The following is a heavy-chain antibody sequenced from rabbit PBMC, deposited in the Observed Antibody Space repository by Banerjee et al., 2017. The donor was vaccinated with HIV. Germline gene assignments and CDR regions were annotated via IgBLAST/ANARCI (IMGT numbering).Heavy chain of an antibody. D-gene: IGHD8-1*01. J-gene: IGHJ3*01. V-gene: IGHV1S40*01. CDR2: MRNGDGNT. CDR1: GFDLSSGYD. Sequence: QSLEESGGGLVKPEGSLTLTCKASGFDLSSGYDMCWVRQAPGKGLEWIACMRNGDGNTYYASWAKGRFTISKTSSTTVTLQMTSLTAADTAKYFCARGAISTYYGLWGQGTLVTVS. CDR3: ARGAISTYYGL.